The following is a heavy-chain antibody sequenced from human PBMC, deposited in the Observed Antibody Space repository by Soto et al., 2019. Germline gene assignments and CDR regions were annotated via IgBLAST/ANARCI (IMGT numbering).Heavy chain of an antibody. CDR3: ARDDMIVPAANHYYGMDV. CDR2: IIPIFGTA. D-gene: IGHD2-2*01. J-gene: IGHJ6*02. CDR1: GGTFSSYA. Sequence: SSVKGSWKASGGTFSSYAISWVRQAPGQGLEWMGGIIPIFGTANYAQKFQGRVTITADESTSTAYMELSSLRSEDTAVYYCARDDMIVPAANHYYGMDVWGQGTTVTVYS. V-gene: IGHV1-69*13.